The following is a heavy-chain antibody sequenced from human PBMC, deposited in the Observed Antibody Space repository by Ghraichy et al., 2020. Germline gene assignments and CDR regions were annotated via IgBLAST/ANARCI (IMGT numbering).Heavy chain of an antibody. D-gene: IGHD3-10*01. CDR1: GGSISSSGYF. V-gene: IGHV4-39*01. Sequence: SETLSLTCTVSGGSISSSGYFWGWIRQPPGKGLEWIGSINYSGNTYYNPSLRSRLTISGDTSKSQFSLKLSSVTAADTAFYSCARRSSSGIDLWGQGTLVTVSS. CDR3: ARRSSSGIDL. CDR2: INYSGNT. J-gene: IGHJ5*02.